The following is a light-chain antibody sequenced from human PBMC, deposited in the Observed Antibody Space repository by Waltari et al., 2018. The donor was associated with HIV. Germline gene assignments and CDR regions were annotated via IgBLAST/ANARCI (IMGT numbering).Light chain of an antibody. CDR3: HQYNDWWT. CDR1: QSVSGN. V-gene: IGKV3-15*01. J-gene: IGKJ1*01. Sequence: EIVMTQSPATLSASPGERAPLSCRASQSVSGNVAWYKQKPGQAPRLLIYGASTRATGIPARFSGSGSETEFTLTISSLQSEDFAVYHCHQYNDWWTFGQGTKVEI. CDR2: GAS.